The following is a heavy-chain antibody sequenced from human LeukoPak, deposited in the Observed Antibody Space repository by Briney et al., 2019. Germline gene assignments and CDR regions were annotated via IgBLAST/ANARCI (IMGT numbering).Heavy chain of an antibody. CDR1: GFTVSSNH. CDR3: ARGMIQLWH. CDR2: IYSGGST. Sequence: QSGGSLRLSCAASGFTVSSNHMSWVRQAPGKGLEWVAAIYSGGSTHYADSVKGRFTVSRDNSKNTLYLQMNSPRAEDTAVYYCARGMIQLWHWGQGTLVTVSS. V-gene: IGHV3-53*01. J-gene: IGHJ4*02. D-gene: IGHD5-18*01.